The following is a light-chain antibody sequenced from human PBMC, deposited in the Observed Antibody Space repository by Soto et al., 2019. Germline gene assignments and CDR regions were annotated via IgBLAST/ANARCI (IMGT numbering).Light chain of an antibody. CDR1: QSVSSS. Sequence: EIVLTQSPATLSLSPGERATLSCRASQSVSSSYLAWYQLKPGQAPRLLIYGASSRATGIPTRISGSGSGTEFTLTISSLQSEDFAVYFCQQYNNWPPITFGQGTRLEIK. J-gene: IGKJ5*01. V-gene: IGKV3D-15*01. CDR3: QQYNNWPPIT. CDR2: GAS.